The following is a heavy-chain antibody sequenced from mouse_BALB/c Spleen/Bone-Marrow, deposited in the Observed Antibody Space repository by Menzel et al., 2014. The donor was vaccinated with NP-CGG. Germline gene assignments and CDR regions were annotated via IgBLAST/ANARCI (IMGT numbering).Heavy chain of an antibody. CDR1: GYTFTSYW. Sequence: QVQLQQSGAELVKPGASVKLSCKASGYTFTSYWMHWVKQRPGQGLEWIGEINPSNGRSNYSEKFKSKATLTVDKSSSTTYMQLSSLTPEDSAVYSCARYNAYDWYFDVWGAGTTVTVYS. CDR2: INPSNGRS. J-gene: IGHJ1*01. CDR3: ARYNAYDWYFDV. V-gene: IGHV1S81*02. D-gene: IGHD2-2*01.